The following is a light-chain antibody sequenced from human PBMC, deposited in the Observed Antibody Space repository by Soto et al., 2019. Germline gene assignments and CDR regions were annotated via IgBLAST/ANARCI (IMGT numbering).Light chain of an antibody. V-gene: IGKV1-39*01. CDR2: GAS. CDR3: QQCYSLPVT. CDR1: QSISDY. J-gene: IGKJ3*01. Sequence: DIQMTQSPSSLSASVGDRVTITCRSSQSISDYLNWYQQKPGKPLKLVIYGASNLQSGVPPRFSGSGSGSEFTLTISGLQPDDFAIYFCQQCYSLPVTFGPGTKVDI.